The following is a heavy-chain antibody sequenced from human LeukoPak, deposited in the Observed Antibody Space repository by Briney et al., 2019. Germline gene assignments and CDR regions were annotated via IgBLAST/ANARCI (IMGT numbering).Heavy chain of an antibody. Sequence: ASVKVSCKTSGYTFTSYGISWVRQAPGHGLEWMGWISTYNSNTNYAQNLQGRIIMTTDTSTSTAYMELRSLRSDDTAVYYCARDTYNSGWCSDYWGQGTLVTVSS. CDR3: ARDTYNSGWCSDY. V-gene: IGHV1-18*01. J-gene: IGHJ4*02. D-gene: IGHD6-19*01. CDR2: ISTYNSNT. CDR1: GYTFTSYG.